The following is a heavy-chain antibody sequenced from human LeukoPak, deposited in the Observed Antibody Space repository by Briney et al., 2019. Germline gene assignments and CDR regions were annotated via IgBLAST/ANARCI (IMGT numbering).Heavy chain of an antibody. D-gene: IGHD5-12*01. CDR1: GFTFSNYG. V-gene: IGHV3-30*18. Sequence: PGRSLRLSCAASGFTFSNYGIHWVRQAPGKGLEWVAVISHDGSNEYYADSVKSRYTISRDNSKNTLFLQMNSLRAEDTAVYYCAKKDGYSGYAFDYWGQGTLVTVSS. J-gene: IGHJ4*02. CDR2: ISHDGSNE. CDR3: AKKDGYSGYAFDY.